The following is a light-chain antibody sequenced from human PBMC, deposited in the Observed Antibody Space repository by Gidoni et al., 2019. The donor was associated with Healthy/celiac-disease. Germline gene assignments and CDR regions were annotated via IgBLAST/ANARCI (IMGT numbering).Light chain of an antibody. Sequence: QSALTQPDSVSASPCQSITTPCTGTSSDVGGYNYASWYQQHPGRAPKLMIYDVSNRRSGVSIRFSGSKSGNTASLTISGLQAEEESDYYCSSYTSSSTLGVVGGGTKLSVL. CDR1: SSDVGGYNY. CDR3: SSYTSSSTLGV. CDR2: DVS. V-gene: IGLV2-14*03. J-gene: IGLJ3*02.